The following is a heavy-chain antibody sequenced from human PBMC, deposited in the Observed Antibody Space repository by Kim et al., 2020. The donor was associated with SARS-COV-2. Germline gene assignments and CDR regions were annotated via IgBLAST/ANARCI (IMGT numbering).Heavy chain of an antibody. CDR1: GASIRATTHY. CDR2: ITYSGTT. J-gene: IGHJ6*01. CDR3: ARHEDLDYYGVDV. Sequence: SETLSLTCTVSGASIRATTHYWGWIRRPTGRGLEWIGSITYSGTTYYNPSLESRVTISVDTSKNQFSLKVNSVTAADTAMYYCARHEDLDYYGVDVWGQGTTVTVSS. V-gene: IGHV4-39*01. D-gene: IGHD2-15*01.